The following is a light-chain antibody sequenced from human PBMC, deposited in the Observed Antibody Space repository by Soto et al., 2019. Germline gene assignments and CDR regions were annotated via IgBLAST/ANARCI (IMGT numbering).Light chain of an antibody. CDR1: ELGDKY. CDR3: QAWDSSTEVI. CDR2: QDR. V-gene: IGLV3-1*01. Sequence: SYELTQPPSVSVSPGQTASITCSGDELGDKYVCWYQQKPGQSPVLVIYQDRKRPSGIPERFSGSKSGNTATLTISGTQAMDEADYYCQAWDSSTEVIFGGGTKLTVL. J-gene: IGLJ2*01.